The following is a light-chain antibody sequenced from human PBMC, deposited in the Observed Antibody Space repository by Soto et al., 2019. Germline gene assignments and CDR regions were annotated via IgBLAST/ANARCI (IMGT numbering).Light chain of an antibody. CDR1: NGHTTYA. CDR2: VNGDGRH. CDR3: QTWGTGVQV. J-gene: IGLJ3*02. V-gene: IGLV4-69*01. Sequence: QLVLTQSPSASASLGASVKLTCTLNNGHTTYAIAWHQQQPEKGPRYLMKVNGDGRHNKGDGIPDRFSGSSSGAERYLTISSLLSEDEGDYYCQTWGTGVQVFGGGTKVTVL.